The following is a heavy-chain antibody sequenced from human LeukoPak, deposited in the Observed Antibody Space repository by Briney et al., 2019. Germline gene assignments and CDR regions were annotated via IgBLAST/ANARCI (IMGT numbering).Heavy chain of an antibody. Sequence: SETLSLTCTVSGGSISRDYWSWIRQPPGKGLEWIGYIYYTGSTNYNPSLKSRVTISVDTSKNQFSLRLSSVTAADTAVYYCARDRPGGSSLDYWGQGTLVTVSS. J-gene: IGHJ4*02. CDR2: IYYTGST. CDR3: ARDRPGGSSLDY. CDR1: GGSISRDY. V-gene: IGHV4-59*01. D-gene: IGHD6-13*01.